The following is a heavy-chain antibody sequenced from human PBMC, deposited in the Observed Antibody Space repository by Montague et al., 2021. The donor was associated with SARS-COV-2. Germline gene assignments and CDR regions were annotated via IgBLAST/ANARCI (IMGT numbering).Heavy chain of an antibody. CDR2: IYISGST. CDR1: GDSISSTYY. V-gene: IGHV4-4*07. Sequence: SETLSLTCTVSGDSISSTYYWSWIRQPAGKGLEWIGRIYISGSTNYNPSLKSRVTMSIDTSKNQFSLKLNSLTAADTAVYYCARGMIRGVTTPFDYWGQGSQVTVSS. J-gene: IGHJ4*02. D-gene: IGHD3-10*01. CDR3: ARGMIRGVTTPFDY.